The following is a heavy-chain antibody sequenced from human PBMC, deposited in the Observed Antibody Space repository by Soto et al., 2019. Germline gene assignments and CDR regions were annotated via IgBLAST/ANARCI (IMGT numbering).Heavy chain of an antibody. CDR2: IKQDGSEK. CDR3: ARAASNYFASGSHLPYYMDV. D-gene: IGHD3-10*01. V-gene: IGHV3-7*01. J-gene: IGHJ6*03. Sequence: RQAPGKGLEWVANIKQDGSEKNYVDSVKGRFTISRDNAKNSLYLQMNSLRVEDTAVYYCARAASNYFASGSHLPYYMDVWGKGTTVTVSS.